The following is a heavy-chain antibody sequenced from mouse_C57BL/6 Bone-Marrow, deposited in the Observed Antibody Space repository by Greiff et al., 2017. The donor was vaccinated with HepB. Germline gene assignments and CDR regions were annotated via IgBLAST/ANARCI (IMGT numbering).Heavy chain of an antibody. D-gene: IGHD1-1*01. V-gene: IGHV5-6*01. J-gene: IGHJ2*01. CDR1: GFTFSSYG. Sequence: EVQLVESGGDLVKPGGSLKLSCAASGFTFSSYGMSWVRRTPDKRLEWVATISSGGSYTYYPDSVKGRFTISRDNAKNTLYLQMSSLKSEDTAMYYCARPQYYGSSYVGYYVDYWGQGTTLTVAA. CDR3: ARPQYYGSSYVGYYVDY. CDR2: ISSGGSYT.